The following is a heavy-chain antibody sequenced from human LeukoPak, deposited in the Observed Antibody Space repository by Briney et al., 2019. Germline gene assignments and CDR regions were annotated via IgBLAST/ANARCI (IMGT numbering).Heavy chain of an antibody. CDR2: IYYSGST. Sequence: SETLPLTCTVSGGSISSYYWSWIRQPPGKGLEWIGYIYYSGSTNYNPSLKSRVTISVDTSKNQFSLKLSSVTAADTAVYYCARGGLVGSGWYFHVSDYWGQGTLVTVSS. J-gene: IGHJ4*02. CDR1: GGSISSYY. CDR3: ARGGLVGSGWYFHVSDY. V-gene: IGHV4-59*01. D-gene: IGHD6-19*01.